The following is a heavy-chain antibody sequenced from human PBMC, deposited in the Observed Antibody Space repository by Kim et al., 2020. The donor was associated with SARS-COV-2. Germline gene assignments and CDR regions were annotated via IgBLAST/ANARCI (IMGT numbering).Heavy chain of an antibody. CDR1: GFTFSDYY. V-gene: IGHV3-11*06. Sequence: GGSLRLSCAASGFTFSDYYMSWIRQAPGKGLEWVSYISSSSSYTNYADSVKGRFTISRDNAKNSLYLQMNSLRAEDTAVYYCARVFGVGGTTATYYYYGMDVWGQGTTVTVSS. CDR3: ARVFGVGGTTATYYYYGMDV. CDR2: ISSSSSYT. J-gene: IGHJ6*02. D-gene: IGHD3-3*01.